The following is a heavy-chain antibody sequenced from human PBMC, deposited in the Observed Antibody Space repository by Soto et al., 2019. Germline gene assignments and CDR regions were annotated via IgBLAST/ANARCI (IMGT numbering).Heavy chain of an antibody. D-gene: IGHD3-10*01. J-gene: IGHJ6*02. CDR3: ARAVARGVKTIYYYYGMDV. Sequence: GASVKVSCKASGYTFSKFAMHWVRQAPGQRLEWMGWINPGNGNTKYSQTFQGRVTITRDTSASTAYMELSSLRSEDTAVYYCARAVARGVKTIYYYYGMDVWGQGTTVTVPS. CDR2: INPGNGNT. CDR1: GYTFSKFA. V-gene: IGHV1-3*01.